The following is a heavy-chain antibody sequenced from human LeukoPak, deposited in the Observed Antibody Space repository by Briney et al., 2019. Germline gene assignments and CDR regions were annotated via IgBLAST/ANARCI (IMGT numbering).Heavy chain of an antibody. Sequence: RPSETLSLTCTVSGGSINTYYGSLIRQPPGKGLEWIGYIYYSGSTKYNPSLERRISISVDTSKNQFSLRLSSVTAADRAVYYCARGPGSRYLDYWGQGILVTVSS. V-gene: IGHV4-59*01. CDR2: IYYSGST. CDR1: GGSINTYY. J-gene: IGHJ4*02. D-gene: IGHD3-10*01. CDR3: ARGPGSRYLDY.